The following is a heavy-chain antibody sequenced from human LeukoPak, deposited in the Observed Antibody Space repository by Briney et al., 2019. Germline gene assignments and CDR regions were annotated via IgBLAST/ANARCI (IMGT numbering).Heavy chain of an antibody. V-gene: IGHV4-4*02. J-gene: IGHJ2*01. CDR1: GGSISSSNW. CDR3: ARAPTSWYSSGWSWYFDL. D-gene: IGHD6-19*01. Sequence: PSGTLSLTCAVSGGSISSSNWWSWVSQPPGKGLEWSGEIYHSGSTNYNPSLKSRVTISGDKSKNQFSLKLSSVTAADTAVYYCARAPTSWYSSGWSWYFDLWGRGTLVTVSS. CDR2: IYHSGST.